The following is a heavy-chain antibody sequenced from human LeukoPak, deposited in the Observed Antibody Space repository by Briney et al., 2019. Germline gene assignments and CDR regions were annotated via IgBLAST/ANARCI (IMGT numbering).Heavy chain of an antibody. CDR3: ARAHFLWFGEQSHYYYYMDV. D-gene: IGHD3-10*01. J-gene: IGHJ6*03. V-gene: IGHV1-2*02. CDR1: GYTFTGYY. CDR2: INPNSGGT. Sequence: ASVKVSCKASGYTFTGYYMHWVRQAPGQGLEWMGWINPNSGGTNYAQKFQGRVTMTRDTSITTAYMELSRLRSDDTAVYYCARAHFLWFGEQSHYYYYMDVWGKGTTVTISS.